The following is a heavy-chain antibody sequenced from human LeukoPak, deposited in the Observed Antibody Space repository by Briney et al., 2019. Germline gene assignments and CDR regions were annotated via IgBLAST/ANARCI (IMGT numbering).Heavy chain of an antibody. D-gene: IGHD3-22*01. CDR3: ARVPERFDSSGYYFGY. Sequence: GGSLRLSCAASGFTFDDYGMSWVRKAPGRGLEWASGISWNGGGTAYADSVKGRFTISRDNAKNSLYLQMNSLRAEDTALYHCARVPERFDSSGYYFGYWGQGTLVTVSS. J-gene: IGHJ4*02. CDR1: GFTFDDYG. V-gene: IGHV3-20*01. CDR2: ISWNGGGT.